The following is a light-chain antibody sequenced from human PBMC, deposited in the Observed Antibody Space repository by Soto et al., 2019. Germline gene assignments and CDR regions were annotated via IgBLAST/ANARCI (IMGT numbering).Light chain of an antibody. V-gene: IGKV1-33*01. J-gene: IGKJ5*01. Sequence: DIEISHCPSSLAASVGDRVTITCQASQNINNYLNWYQQKPGRAPKLLIYDASNLEAGVPSRFRGSGSGTDFTFTISRLQPEDIATYYCQQYENLPTFGQGTRLEIK. CDR3: QQYENLPT. CDR1: QNINNY. CDR2: DAS.